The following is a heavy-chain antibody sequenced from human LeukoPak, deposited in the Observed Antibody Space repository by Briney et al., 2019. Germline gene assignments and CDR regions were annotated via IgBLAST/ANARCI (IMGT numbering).Heavy chain of an antibody. V-gene: IGHV3-20*04. CDR2: INWNGGST. D-gene: IGHD3-10*01. CDR3: AKTWSYSLTDVFDI. J-gene: IGHJ3*02. CDR1: GFTFDDYA. Sequence: GGSLRLSCAASGFTFDDYAMSWVRQAPGKGLKWVSGINWNGGSTGYADSVKGRFTISRDNAKNSLYLQMNSLRAEDTALYFCAKTWSYSLTDVFDIWGQGTMVTVSS.